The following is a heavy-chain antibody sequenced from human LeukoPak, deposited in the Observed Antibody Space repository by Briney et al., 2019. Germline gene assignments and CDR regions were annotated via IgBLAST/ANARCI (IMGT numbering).Heavy chain of an antibody. D-gene: IGHD5-18*01. Sequence: SETLSLTCAVYGGSFSGYYWSWIRQPPGKGLEGIGEINHSGSTNYNPCLKSRVTISVDTSKNQFSLKLSSVTAADTAVYYCATQRSVDTAMVTDYWGQGTLVTVSS. V-gene: IGHV4-34*01. CDR2: INHSGST. J-gene: IGHJ4*02. CDR3: ATQRSVDTAMVTDY. CDR1: GGSFSGYY.